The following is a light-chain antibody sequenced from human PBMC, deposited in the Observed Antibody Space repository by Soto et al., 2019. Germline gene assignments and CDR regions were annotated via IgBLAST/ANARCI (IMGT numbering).Light chain of an antibody. CDR1: QRVSSSY. CDR2: GAS. Sequence: EILPTHSPSTLSLSPGEGATLSCRASQRVSSSYIAWYQQRPGQPHSLLIYGASTRATGIPDRFSGSGSGTHFTLTISRLEPGDFAVYYCQHFGGTTFTFGQGTRLEIK. V-gene: IGKV3-20*01. CDR3: QHFGGTTFT. J-gene: IGKJ5*01.